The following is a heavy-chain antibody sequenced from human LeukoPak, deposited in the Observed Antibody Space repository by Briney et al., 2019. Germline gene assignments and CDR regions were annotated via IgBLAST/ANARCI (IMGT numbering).Heavy chain of an antibody. CDR3: ARVGDSSGYSDFDY. CDR2: IIPIFGTA. D-gene: IGHD3-22*01. V-gene: IGHV1-69*06. Sequence: SVKVSCKASGGTFSSYAISWVRQAPGQGLEWMGGIIPIFGTANYAQKFQGRVTITADKSTSTAYMELSSLRSEDTAVYYCARVGDSSGYSDFDYWGQGTLVTVSS. J-gene: IGHJ4*02. CDR1: GGTFSSYA.